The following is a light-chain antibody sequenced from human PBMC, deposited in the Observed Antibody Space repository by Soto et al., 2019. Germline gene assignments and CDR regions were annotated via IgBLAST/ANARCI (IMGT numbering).Light chain of an antibody. CDR3: CSFANNFTYV. CDR2: DVI. V-gene: IGLV2-11*01. Sequence: QSFLTKPRSVSSSPGQSVTISGTGTRSDVGGYHHVSWIQQHPGEAPKRIMYDVIERPSGVPNRFSGSKFGNTASLTISGLQAEDEADYYCCSFANNFTYVFGHGTKVTVL. CDR1: RSDVGGYHH. J-gene: IGLJ1*01.